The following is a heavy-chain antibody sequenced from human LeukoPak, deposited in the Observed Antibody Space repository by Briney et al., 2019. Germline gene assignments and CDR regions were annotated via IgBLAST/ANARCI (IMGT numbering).Heavy chain of an antibody. Sequence: GGSLRLSCAASGFTFSSYEMNWVRQAPGKGLEWVSYISSSGSTMYYADSVKGRFTISRDNAKNSLYLQMNSLRAEDTAVYYCARGSARGELRYCYYMDVWGKGTTVTVSS. V-gene: IGHV3-48*03. D-gene: IGHD3-10*01. CDR3: ARGSARGELRYCYYMDV. CDR1: GFTFSSYE. CDR2: ISSSGSTM. J-gene: IGHJ6*03.